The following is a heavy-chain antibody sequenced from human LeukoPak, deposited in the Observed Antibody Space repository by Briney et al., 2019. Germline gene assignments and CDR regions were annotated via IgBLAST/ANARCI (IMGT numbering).Heavy chain of an antibody. CDR2: MNPNSGNT. Sequence: ASVKVSCKASGYTFTSYDIHWVRQAPGQGLEWMGWMNPNSGNTGYAQKFQGRVTMTRSTSISTAYIELSSLRSEDTAVYYCARGHFRSRLFYYYYYMDVWGKGTTVTISS. J-gene: IGHJ6*03. CDR3: ARGHFRSRLFYYYYYMDV. D-gene: IGHD2-21*01. V-gene: IGHV1-8*01. CDR1: GYTFTSYD.